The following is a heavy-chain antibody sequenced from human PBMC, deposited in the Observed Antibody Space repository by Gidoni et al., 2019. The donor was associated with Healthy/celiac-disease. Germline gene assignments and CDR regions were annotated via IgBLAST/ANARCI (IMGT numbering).Heavy chain of an antibody. CDR3: ARDRAAAGHGGIDY. CDR1: GFTFSSYG. V-gene: IGHV3-33*01. Sequence: QVQLVESGGGVVQPGRSLRLSCAASGFTFSSYGMHWVRQAPGKGLEWVAVIWYDGSNKYYADSVKGRFTISRDNSKNTLYLQMNSLRAEDTAVYYCARDRAAAGHGGIDYWGQGTLVTVSS. J-gene: IGHJ4*02. D-gene: IGHD6-13*01. CDR2: IWYDGSNK.